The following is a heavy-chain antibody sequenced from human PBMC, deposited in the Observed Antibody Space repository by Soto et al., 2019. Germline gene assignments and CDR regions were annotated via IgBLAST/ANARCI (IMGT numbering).Heavy chain of an antibody. V-gene: IGHV3-74*01. J-gene: IGHJ6*02. CDR3: ARGEYRRGCSWYYGLDV. CDR1: GFTFSNYW. D-gene: IGHD6-19*01. CDR2: INSDGSSA. Sequence: GSLRLSCAASGFTFSNYWMHWVRQAPGEGLLWVSRINSDGSSASYADSVKGRFTISRDNAKKTLYLQMNSLTAEDTAVYYCARGEYRRGCSWYYGLDVWGQGTTVTVSS.